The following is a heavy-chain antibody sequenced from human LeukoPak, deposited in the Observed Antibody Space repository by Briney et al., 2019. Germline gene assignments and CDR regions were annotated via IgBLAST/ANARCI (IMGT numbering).Heavy chain of an antibody. V-gene: IGHV4-59*08. CDR1: GGSISSYY. J-gene: IGHJ3*02. CDR3: ARRYGSGSRDQFDI. D-gene: IGHD3-10*01. Sequence: SETLSLTCTVSGGSISSYYWSWIRQPPGKGLEWIGYIYYSGSTNYNPSLKSRVTISIDTSKNQFSLKLSSVTAADTAVYYCARRYGSGSRDQFDIWGQGTMVTVSS. CDR2: IYYSGST.